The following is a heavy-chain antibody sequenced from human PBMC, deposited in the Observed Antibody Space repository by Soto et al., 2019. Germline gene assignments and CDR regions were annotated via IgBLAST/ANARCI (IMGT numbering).Heavy chain of an antibody. CDR3: AMTTSGDH. Sequence: GESLKISCKGSGDDFITYWIGWVRQKPGKGLEWMGMIYPSDSDTRYSPSFQGHVTISADRSINTAYLQWNSLTASDTAMYYCAMTTSGDHWGPGTLVTVSS. CDR1: GDDFITYW. J-gene: IGHJ4*02. V-gene: IGHV5-51*01. D-gene: IGHD1-1*01. CDR2: IYPSDSDT.